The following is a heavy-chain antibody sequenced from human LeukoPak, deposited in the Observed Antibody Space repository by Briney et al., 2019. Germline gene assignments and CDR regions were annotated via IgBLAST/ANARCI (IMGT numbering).Heavy chain of an antibody. CDR2: IGSSGSTI. V-gene: IGHV3-11*01. Sequence: PGGSLRLSCAASGFTFSDYYMSWIRQAPGKGLEWVSYIGSSGSTIYYADSVKGRFTISRDNAKNSLYLQMNSLRAEDTAVYYCARVSYYGSGSYLYYFDYWGQGTLVTVSS. CDR3: ARVSYYGSGSYLYYFDY. D-gene: IGHD3-10*01. J-gene: IGHJ4*02. CDR1: GFTFSDYY.